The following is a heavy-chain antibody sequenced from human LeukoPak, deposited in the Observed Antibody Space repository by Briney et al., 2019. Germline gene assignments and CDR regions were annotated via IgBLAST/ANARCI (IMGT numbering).Heavy chain of an antibody. CDR3: ARVGTGTRSFDY. Sequence: ASVTVSCKASGYTFTTYDINWVRQAPGQGLEWMGRISAYNGNTNYEQKLQGRVTMTTDTSTSTAYMELRSLRSDDTAVYYCARVGTGTRSFDYWGQGTLVTVSS. CDR1: GYTFTTYD. J-gene: IGHJ4*02. CDR2: ISAYNGNT. V-gene: IGHV1-18*01. D-gene: IGHD1/OR15-1a*01.